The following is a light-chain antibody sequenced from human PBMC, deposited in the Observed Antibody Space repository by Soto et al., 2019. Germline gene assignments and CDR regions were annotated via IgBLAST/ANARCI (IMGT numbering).Light chain of an antibody. Sequence: AIRMTQSPSSLSASTGDRVTITCRASQGISSYLAWYQQKPGKAPKLLIYAASTLQSGLPSRFSGSGSGTHFTLTISCLQSEDFATYYCQQYYSYPPTFGQGTKVEIK. CDR1: QGISSY. V-gene: IGKV1-8*01. CDR2: AAS. CDR3: QQYYSYPPT. J-gene: IGKJ1*01.